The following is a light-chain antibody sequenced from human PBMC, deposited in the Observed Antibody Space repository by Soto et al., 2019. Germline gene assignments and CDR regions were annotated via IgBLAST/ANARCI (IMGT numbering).Light chain of an antibody. J-gene: IGKJ5*01. CDR3: QQRTRWPMT. CDR1: QNLHSF. V-gene: IGKV3-11*01. Sequence: ILLTQSPATLSVSPGERVTLACGASQNLHSFLNWYQQRPGQAPRPLIYDGSKRAAGVPDRISGDGSGTDYTLTISSLEPEDFAVYYCQQRTRWPMTFGQGTRLEIK. CDR2: DGS.